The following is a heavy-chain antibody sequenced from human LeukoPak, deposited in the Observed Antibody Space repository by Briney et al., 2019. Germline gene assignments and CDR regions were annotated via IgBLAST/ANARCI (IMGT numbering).Heavy chain of an antibody. V-gene: IGHV1-2*02. CDR1: GYTFTDYY. D-gene: IGHD5-24*01. CDR2: PNPNSGDT. Sequence: GASVKVSCKASGYTFTDYYMHWVRQAPGQGLEWMGWPNPNSGDTNYAQKFQGRVSMTRDTSISTAYMDLSDLRSDDTAVYYCARGRDIGMTTMSGGSDYWGQGALVTVSS. CDR3: ARGRDIGMTTMSGGSDY. J-gene: IGHJ4*02.